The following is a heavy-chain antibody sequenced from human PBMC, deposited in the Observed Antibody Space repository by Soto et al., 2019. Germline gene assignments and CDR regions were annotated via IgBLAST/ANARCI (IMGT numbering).Heavy chain of an antibody. Sequence: QVQLVQSGAEVKKPGSSVKVSCKASGGTFSSYAISWVRQAPGQGLEWMGGIIPIFGTADYAQKFQGRVTITADDFTSTAYMELSTLRSEDTAVYYCARHLGGNHYYYGMDVWGQGTTVTVSS. D-gene: IGHD3-16*01. CDR3: ARHLGGNHYYYGMDV. J-gene: IGHJ6*02. CDR1: GGTFSSYA. CDR2: IIPIFGTA. V-gene: IGHV1-69*12.